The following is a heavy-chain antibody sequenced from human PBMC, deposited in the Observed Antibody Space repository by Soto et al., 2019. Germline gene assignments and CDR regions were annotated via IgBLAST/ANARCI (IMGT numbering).Heavy chain of an antibody. J-gene: IGHJ6*03. V-gene: IGHV1-2*02. D-gene: IGHD5-12*01. CDR2: INPNGGAT. CDR3: ARESGGATATLAYSYFYMDV. CDR1: GDSFNDYY. Sequence: VQLAQSGAEVKKPGASVKVSCKTSGDSFNDYYIHWVRQAPGQGLEWMGWINPNGGATKYAQKFQGRVTVTRDTSIRTVYMELSSLRSDDTAVYYCARESGGATATLAYSYFYMDVWGKGTTVTVSS.